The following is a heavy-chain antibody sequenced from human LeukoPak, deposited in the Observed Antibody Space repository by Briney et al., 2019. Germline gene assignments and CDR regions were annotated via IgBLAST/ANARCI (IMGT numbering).Heavy chain of an antibody. CDR3: ARDRCSDGSCYSFDY. V-gene: IGHV1-2*04. D-gene: IGHD2-15*01. CDR1: GDTFTGYY. Sequence: EASVKVSCKASGDTFTGYYMHWVRQAPGQGLEWMGWINPNSGGTNYAQKFQGWVTMTRDTSISTAYMELSRLRSDDTAVYYCARDRCSDGSCYSFDYWGQGTLVTVSS. CDR2: INPNSGGT. J-gene: IGHJ4*02.